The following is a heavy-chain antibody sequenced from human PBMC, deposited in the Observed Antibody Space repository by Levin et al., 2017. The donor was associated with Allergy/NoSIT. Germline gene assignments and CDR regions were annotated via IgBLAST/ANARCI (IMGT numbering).Heavy chain of an antibody. Sequence: PGGSLRLSCVASGFTFDDHTMHWVRQTPGTGLEWVSLISWDGTVTYYPDSVKGRFTISRVNTKNSLFLHMNSLRSVDPALHYCVREEYYNTNWVFDSWGQGTMVTVSS. V-gene: IGHV3-43*01. CDR3: VREEYYNTNWVFDS. CDR1: GFTFDDHT. CDR2: ISWDGTVT. J-gene: IGHJ4*02. D-gene: IGHD3-22*01.